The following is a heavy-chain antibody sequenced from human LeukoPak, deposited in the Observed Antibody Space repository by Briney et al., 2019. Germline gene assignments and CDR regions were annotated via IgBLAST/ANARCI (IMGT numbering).Heavy chain of an antibody. D-gene: IGHD6-19*01. CDR3: ASQGPEGTSGWY. CDR1: EFTFSSYG. CDR2: IWYDGSNT. J-gene: IGHJ4*02. Sequence: PGGSLRLSCAASEFTFSSYGMHWVRQAPGKGLEWVAVIWYDGSNTYYADSVKGRFTISRDNSKDTLFLQLNSLRAEDTAVYYCASQGPEGTSGWYWGQGTLVTVSS. V-gene: IGHV3-33*08.